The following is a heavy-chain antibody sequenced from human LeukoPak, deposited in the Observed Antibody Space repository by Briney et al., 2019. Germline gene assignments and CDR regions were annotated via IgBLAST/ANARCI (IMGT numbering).Heavy chain of an antibody. Sequence: GGSLRLSCAASGFTLSSYEMNWVRQAPGKGLEWGSYISSSGSAIYYADSVKGRCTISRDNAKNSLYLQMNSLRAEATAVYYCARGGATVTDFDYWGQGTLVTVSS. CDR1: GFTLSSYE. D-gene: IGHD4-17*01. J-gene: IGHJ4*02. CDR3: ARGGATVTDFDY. CDR2: ISSSGSAI. V-gene: IGHV3-48*03.